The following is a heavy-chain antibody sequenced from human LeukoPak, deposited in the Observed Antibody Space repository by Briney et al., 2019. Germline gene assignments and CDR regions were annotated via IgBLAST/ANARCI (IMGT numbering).Heavy chain of an antibody. D-gene: IGHD3-3*01. V-gene: IGHV3-30*18. CDR3: ANYDFWSAYYEFDY. CDR1: GFTFNRFY. J-gene: IGHJ4*02. Sequence: GGSLRLSCSASGFTFNRFYLHWVRQAPGKGLEWVAFISYDGSNKYYADSMKGRFTISRDNSKNTLYLQMNSLRAEDTAVYYCANYDFWSAYYEFDYWGQGTLVTVSS. CDR2: ISYDGSNK.